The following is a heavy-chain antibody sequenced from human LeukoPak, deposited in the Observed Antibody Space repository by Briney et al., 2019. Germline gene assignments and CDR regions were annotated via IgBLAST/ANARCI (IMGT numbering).Heavy chain of an antibody. J-gene: IGHJ6*02. V-gene: IGHV1-18*01. D-gene: IGHD3-10*01. CDR2: ISAYNGNT. CDR1: GYTFTSYG. Sequence: GASVKVSCKASGYTFTSYGISWVRQAPGQGREWMGWISAYNGNTNYSQKLQGRVTITPDTSTSRAYMELRSTRSDDTAVYYCARVCITMVRGVILYYYGMDVWGQGTTVTVSS. CDR3: ARVCITMVRGVILYYYGMDV.